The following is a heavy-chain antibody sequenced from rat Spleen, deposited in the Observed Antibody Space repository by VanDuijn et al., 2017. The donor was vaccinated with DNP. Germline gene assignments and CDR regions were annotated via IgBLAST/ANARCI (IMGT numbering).Heavy chain of an antibody. CDR1: GFSLTSYH. J-gene: IGHJ3*01. V-gene: IGHV2-32*01. CDR2: MWSDGDT. CDR3: ARSPAGRFNGWFTY. D-gene: IGHD1-11*01. Sequence: QVQLKESGPGLVQPSQTLSLTCTVSGFSLTSYHVHWVRQPPGKGLEWMGVMWSDGDTSYNSALKSRLSISRDTPKSQVFLKMNSVQTEDTAMYFCARSPAGRFNGWFTYWGQGTLVTVSS.